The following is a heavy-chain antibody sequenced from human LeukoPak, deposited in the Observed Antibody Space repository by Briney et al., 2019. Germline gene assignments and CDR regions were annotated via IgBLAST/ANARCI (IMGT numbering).Heavy chain of an antibody. D-gene: IGHD5-12*01. J-gene: IGHJ4*02. CDR2: IYTSGST. CDR1: GGSISSYY. V-gene: IGHV4-4*07. Sequence: SETLSLTCTVSGGSISSYYWSWIRQPAGKGLEWIGRIYTSGSTNYNPSLKSRVTMSVDTSKNQFSLKLSSVTAADTAVYYCARGRGYSGYDNARVEDYWGQGTLVTVSS. CDR3: ARGRGYSGYDNARVEDY.